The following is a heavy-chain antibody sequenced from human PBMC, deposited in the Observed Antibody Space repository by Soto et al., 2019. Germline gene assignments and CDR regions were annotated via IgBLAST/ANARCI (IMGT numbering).Heavy chain of an antibody. CDR3: ARVMVTFGGLSLAY. CDR1: GYTFTSYD. Sequence: ASVKVSCKASGYTFTSYDINWVRQATGQGLEWMGWMNPNSGNTGYAQKFQGRVTMTRNTSISTAYMELSSLRSEDTAVYYCARVMVTFGGLSLAYWGQGPLVTVSS. CDR2: MNPNSGNT. J-gene: IGHJ4*02. D-gene: IGHD3-16*01. V-gene: IGHV1-8*01.